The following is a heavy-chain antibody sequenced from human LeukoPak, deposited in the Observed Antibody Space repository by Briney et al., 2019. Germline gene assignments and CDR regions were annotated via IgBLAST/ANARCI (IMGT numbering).Heavy chain of an antibody. J-gene: IGHJ5*02. Sequence: GGPLRLSCAASGFTFSSYAMSWVRQAPGKGLEWVSAISGSGGSTYYADSVKGRFTISRDNSKNTLYLQMNSLRAEDTAVYYCAKDRTGYSYGYYNWFDPWGQGTLVTVSS. CDR2: ISGSGGST. CDR1: GFTFSSYA. CDR3: AKDRTGYSYGYYNWFDP. D-gene: IGHD5-18*01. V-gene: IGHV3-23*01.